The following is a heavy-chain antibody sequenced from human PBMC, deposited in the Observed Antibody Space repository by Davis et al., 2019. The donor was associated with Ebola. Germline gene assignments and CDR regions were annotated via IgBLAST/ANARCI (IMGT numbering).Heavy chain of an antibody. CDR3: ARVVSMIVVGRFDY. D-gene: IGHD3-22*01. J-gene: IGHJ4*02. V-gene: IGHV1-69*05. CDR2: IIPVFRTA. CDR1: GGTLTSYA. Sequence: AASVKVSCKAVGGTLTSYAMTWVRQAPGQGLEWMGGIIPVFRTANYAQKLQGRVTMTTDTSTSTAYMELRSLRSDDTAVYYCARVVSMIVVGRFDYWGQGTLVTVSS.